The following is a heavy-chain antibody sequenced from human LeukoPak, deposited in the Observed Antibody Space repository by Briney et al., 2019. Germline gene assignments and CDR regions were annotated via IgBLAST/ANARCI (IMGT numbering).Heavy chain of an antibody. J-gene: IGHJ4*02. CDR2: INPNSGGT. CDR3: ASICSGGSCYTRNFDY. Sequence: APVKVSCKASGYTFTGYYMHWVRQAPGQGLEWMGRINPNSGGTNFAQKFQGRVTMTRDTSISTAYMELSRLRSDDTAVYYCASICSGGSCYTRNFDYWGQGALVTVSS. V-gene: IGHV1-2*06. D-gene: IGHD2-15*01. CDR1: GYTFTGYY.